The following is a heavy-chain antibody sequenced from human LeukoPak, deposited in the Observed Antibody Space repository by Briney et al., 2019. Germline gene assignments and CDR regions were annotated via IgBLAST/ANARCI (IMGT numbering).Heavy chain of an antibody. CDR3: AKSVVVVAATLITSYGMDV. D-gene: IGHD2-15*01. J-gene: IGHJ6*02. Sequence: GGSLRLSCAASGFPFSSFAMSWVRQAPGKGLEWVSAISGSGGSTYYADSVKGRFTISRDNSKNTLYLQMNSLRAGDTAVYYCAKSVVVVAATLITSYGMDVWGQGTTVTVSS. CDR2: ISGSGGST. CDR1: GFPFSSFA. V-gene: IGHV3-23*01.